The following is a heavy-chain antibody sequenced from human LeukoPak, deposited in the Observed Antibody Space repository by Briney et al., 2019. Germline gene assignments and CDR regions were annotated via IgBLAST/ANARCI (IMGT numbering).Heavy chain of an antibody. J-gene: IGHJ4*02. CDR3: ARDVKSILLIVVVVAATYYFDY. V-gene: IGHV3-30-3*01. D-gene: IGHD2-15*01. Sequence: SGGSLRLSCAASGFTFSSYAMHWVRQAPGKGLEWVAVISYDGSNKYYADSVKGRFTISRDNSKNTLYLQMNSLRAEDTAVYYCARDVKSILLIVVVVAATYYFDYWGQGTLVTVSS. CDR2: ISYDGSNK. CDR1: GFTFSSYA.